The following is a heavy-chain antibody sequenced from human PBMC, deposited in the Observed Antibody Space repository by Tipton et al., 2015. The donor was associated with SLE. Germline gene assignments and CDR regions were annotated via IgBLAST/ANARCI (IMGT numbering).Heavy chain of an antibody. D-gene: IGHD3-16*01. CDR3: VGGVPAVRGMDV. J-gene: IGHJ6*02. CDR1: GFTFSSYG. V-gene: IGHV3-30*02. CDR2: IRYDGSGI. Sequence: SLRLSCAASGFTFSSYGMHWVRQAPGKGLEWVAFIRYDGSGIFYADSVKGRFIISRDNSKNMMSLQMNSLTTEDTAVHYCVGGVPAVRGMDVWGQGTTVTVSS.